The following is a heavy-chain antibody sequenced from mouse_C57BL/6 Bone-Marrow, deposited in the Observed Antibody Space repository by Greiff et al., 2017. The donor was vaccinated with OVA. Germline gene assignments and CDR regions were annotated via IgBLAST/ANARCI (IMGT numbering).Heavy chain of an antibody. CDR2: IDPEKGDT. J-gene: IGHJ3*01. CDR3: TTKWSLSYYDYDDGGAWFAY. CDR1: GFNIKDDY. Sequence: EVQLQQSGAELVRPGASVKLSCTASGFNIKDDYMHWVKQRPEQGLEWIGWIDPEKGDTEYASQFQGKATITADTSSNTAYLQLSSLTSEDTAVYYCTTKWSLSYYDYDDGGAWFAYWGQGTLVTVSA. V-gene: IGHV14-4*01. D-gene: IGHD2-4*01.